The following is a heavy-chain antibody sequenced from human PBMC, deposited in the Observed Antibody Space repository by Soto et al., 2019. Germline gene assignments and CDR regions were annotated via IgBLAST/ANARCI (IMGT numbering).Heavy chain of an antibody. D-gene: IGHD6-6*01. CDR2: IYSAGST. V-gene: IGHV3-53*02. CDR1: GLTVSRTQ. CDR3: ARAREPEYSSSIFFDY. J-gene: IGHJ4*02. Sequence: EVQLVETGGGLIQPGGSLRLSCAASGLTVSRTQMAWVRQVPGMGLQWVSVIYSAGSTYYANAVKGRFTISRDISENKIYLDLSRVTGDDTAIYYCARAREPEYSSSIFFDYWGRGILVTVSS.